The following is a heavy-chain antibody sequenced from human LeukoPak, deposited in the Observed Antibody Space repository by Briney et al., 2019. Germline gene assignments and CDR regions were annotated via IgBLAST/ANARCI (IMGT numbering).Heavy chain of an antibody. CDR1: GVSFSGYY. D-gene: IGHD1-26*01. Sequence: SETLSLTCAVYGVSFSGYYWSWIRQPPGKGLEWIGEINHSGSTNYNPSLKSRVTISVDTSKNQFSLKLSSVTAADTAVYYCASFRWELLGDAFDIWGQGTMVTVSS. V-gene: IGHV4-34*01. J-gene: IGHJ3*02. CDR3: ASFRWELLGDAFDI. CDR2: INHSGST.